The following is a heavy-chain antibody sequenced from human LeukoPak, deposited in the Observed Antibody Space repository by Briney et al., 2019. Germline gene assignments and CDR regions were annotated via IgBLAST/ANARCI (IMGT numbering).Heavy chain of an antibody. J-gene: IGHJ6*03. Sequence: SETLSLTRTVSGGSFSSYYWTWIRQPPGKGLEWIGYIDHSGSTNYNPSLKSRVSISSDTSKNQFSLNLSSVTAADTAVYYCARLTGPRGLGRDYYYYYMDVWGKGTTVTISS. CDR3: ARLTGPRGLGRDYYYYYMDV. CDR1: GGSFSSYY. V-gene: IGHV4-59*12. CDR2: IDHSGST. D-gene: IGHD1-26*01.